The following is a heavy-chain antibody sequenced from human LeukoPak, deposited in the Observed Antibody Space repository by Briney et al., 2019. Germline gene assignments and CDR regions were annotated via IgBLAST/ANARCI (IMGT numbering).Heavy chain of an antibody. Sequence: SETLSLTCTVSGGSISSGGYYWSWIRQPPGKGLEWIGYIYYSGSTNYNPSLKSRVTISVDTSKNQFSLKLSSVTAADTAVYYCARRAGYSSSWNFDYWGQGTLVTVSS. J-gene: IGHJ4*02. CDR3: ARRAGYSSSWNFDY. CDR2: IYYSGST. D-gene: IGHD6-13*01. CDR1: GGSISSGGYY. V-gene: IGHV4-61*08.